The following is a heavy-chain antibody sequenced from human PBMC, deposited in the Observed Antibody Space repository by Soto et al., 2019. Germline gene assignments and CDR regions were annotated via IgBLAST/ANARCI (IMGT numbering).Heavy chain of an antibody. CDR2: IYYSGST. D-gene: IGHD3-22*01. Sequence: PSETLSLTCTVSGGSISSYYLSWIRQPPGKGLEWIGYIYYSGSTNYNPSLKSRVTISVDTSKNQFSLKLSSVTAADTAVYYCARHVAANSYYYDSSGYYLDNQPFDYWGQGTLVTVSS. V-gene: IGHV4-59*08. CDR3: ARHVAANSYYYDSSGYYLDNQPFDY. J-gene: IGHJ4*02. CDR1: GGSISSYY.